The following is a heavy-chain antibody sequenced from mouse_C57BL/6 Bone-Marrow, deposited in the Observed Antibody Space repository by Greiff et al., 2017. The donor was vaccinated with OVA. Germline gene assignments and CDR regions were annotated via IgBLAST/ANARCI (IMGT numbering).Heavy chain of an antibody. Sequence: QVQLQQPGAELVKPGASVKVSCKASGYTFTSYWMHWVKQRPGQGLEWIGRIHPSDSDTNYNQTFKGKATLTVDKSSSKAYMQLSSLTSADSAVYYCASLPGCYEDYWGQGTTLTVSS. CDR2: IHPSDSDT. CDR3: ASLPGCYEDY. V-gene: IGHV1-74*01. D-gene: IGHD2-12*01. J-gene: IGHJ2*01. CDR1: GYTFTSYW.